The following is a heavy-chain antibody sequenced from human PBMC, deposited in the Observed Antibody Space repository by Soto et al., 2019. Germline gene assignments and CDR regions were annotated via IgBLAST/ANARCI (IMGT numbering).Heavy chain of an antibody. Sequence: PAGSLRLACAAPGSPFTRYSMNGVRKSPGKGLEWVSSISSTTNYIYYADSMKGRFTVSRDNAKNSVYLDMNSLSAEDTAVYYCARESEDLTSNFDYWGQGTLGTGS. CDR1: GSPFTRYS. V-gene: IGHV3-21*01. CDR2: ISSTTNYI. CDR3: ARESEDLTSNFDY. J-gene: IGHJ4*02.